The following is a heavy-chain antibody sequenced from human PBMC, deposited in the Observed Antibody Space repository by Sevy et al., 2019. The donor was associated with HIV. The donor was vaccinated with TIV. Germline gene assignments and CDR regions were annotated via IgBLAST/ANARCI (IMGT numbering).Heavy chain of an antibody. V-gene: IGHV3-23*01. D-gene: IGHD1-7*01. CDR3: AKVLVRGITGTTGGDFDY. Sequence: GGSLRLSCAASGFSFRSYWMTWVRQAPGKGLEWVSAISGSGGSTYYADSVKGRFTISRDNSKKTLYLQMNSLRAEDTAVYYCAKVLVRGITGTTGGDFDYWGQGTLVTVSS. J-gene: IGHJ4*02. CDR2: ISGSGGST. CDR1: GFSFRSYW.